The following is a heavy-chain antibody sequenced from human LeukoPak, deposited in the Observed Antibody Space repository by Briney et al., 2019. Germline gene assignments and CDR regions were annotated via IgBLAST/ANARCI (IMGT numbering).Heavy chain of an antibody. V-gene: IGHV1-18*01. CDR1: GYAFTSYG. D-gene: IGHD3-16*01. J-gene: IGHJ3*02. Sequence: ASVKVSCKASGYAFTSYGISWVRQAPGQGLEWMGWISPYNGNTNYAQKLQGRVTMTTDTSTSTAYMELRSLRSDDTAVYYCARVWELGFDGFDIWGQGTMVTVSS. CDR2: ISPYNGNT. CDR3: ARVWELGFDGFDI.